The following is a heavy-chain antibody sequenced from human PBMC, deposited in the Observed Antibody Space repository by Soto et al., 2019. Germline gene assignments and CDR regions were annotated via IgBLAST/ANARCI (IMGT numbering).Heavy chain of an antibody. CDR2: INPNSGAT. Sequence: GASVKVSCKASGYTFTGYYMHWVRQARGQGREWMGWINPNSGATNYAQKFQGRVTMTRDTSISTAYMELSRLRSDDTAVYYCASNYHDSSAYYYIDYWGQGTLVTVSS. V-gene: IGHV1-2*02. CDR1: GYTFTGYY. J-gene: IGHJ4*02. D-gene: IGHD3-22*01. CDR3: ASNYHDSSAYYYIDY.